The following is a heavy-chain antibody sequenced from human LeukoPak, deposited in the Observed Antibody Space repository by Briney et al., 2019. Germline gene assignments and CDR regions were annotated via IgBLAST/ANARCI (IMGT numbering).Heavy chain of an antibody. Sequence: GGSLRLSCAASGFTFSSYAMNWVRQAPGKGLEWVSAISDSGGSTYYADSVKGRFTISRDNSKNTLYLQMNSLRAEDKTVYYCAGLGYCNSTSCYAGEFGYWGQGTLVTVSS. D-gene: IGHD2-2*01. J-gene: IGHJ4*02. CDR2: ISDSGGST. V-gene: IGHV3-23*01. CDR1: GFTFSSYA. CDR3: AGLGYCNSTSCYAGEFGY.